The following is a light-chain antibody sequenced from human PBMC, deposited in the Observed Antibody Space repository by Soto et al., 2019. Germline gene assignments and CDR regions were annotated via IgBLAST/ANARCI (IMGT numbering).Light chain of an antibody. Sequence: QSALTQPPSASGSPGQSVTLSCTGTSSDVGGYNYVSWYQQHPDKAPRLMIYEVTKRPSGVPDRFSGSKSGNTASLTVSGLQAEDEADYYCSSYAGSDNLGVFGTGTKVTVL. CDR2: EVT. J-gene: IGLJ1*01. V-gene: IGLV2-8*01. CDR3: SSYAGSDNLGV. CDR1: SSDVGGYNY.